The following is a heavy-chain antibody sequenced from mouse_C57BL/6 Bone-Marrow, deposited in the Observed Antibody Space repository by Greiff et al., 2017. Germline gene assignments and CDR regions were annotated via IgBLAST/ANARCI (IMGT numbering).Heavy chain of an antibody. V-gene: IGHV1-55*01. CDR3: AREELSTMVTNYFDY. J-gene: IGHJ2*01. D-gene: IGHD2-2*01. CDR1: GYTFTSYW. Sequence: QVQLQQSGAELVKPGASVKMSCKASGYTFTSYWITWVKQRPGQGLEWIGDIYPGSGSTNYNEKFKSKATLTVDTSSSTAYMQLSSLTSEDSAVYYCAREELSTMVTNYFDYWGQGTTLTVSS. CDR2: IYPGSGST.